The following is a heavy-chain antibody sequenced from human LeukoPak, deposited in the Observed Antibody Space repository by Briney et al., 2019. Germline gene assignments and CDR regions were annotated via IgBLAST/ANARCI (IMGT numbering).Heavy chain of an antibody. J-gene: IGHJ4*02. CDR3: ARDRGIAVDGTGGD. CDR2: IKPNSGGT. D-gene: IGHD6-19*01. V-gene: IGHV1-2*02. Sequence: ASVKVSCKASGYTFTGYHMHWGRQAPGQGPELMGWIKPNSGGTKYAQNFQDRVTMTRDTSISTAYMELSRLRSDDTAVYYCARDRGIAVDGTGGDWGQGTLVTVSS. CDR1: GYTFTGYH.